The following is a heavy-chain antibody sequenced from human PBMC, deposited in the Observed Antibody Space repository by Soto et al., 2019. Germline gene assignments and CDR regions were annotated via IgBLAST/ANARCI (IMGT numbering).Heavy chain of an antibody. Sequence: SVKVSCKASGGTFSSYTISWVRQAPGQGLEWMGRIIPILGIANYAQKFQGRVTITADKSTSTAYMELSSLRSEDTAVYYCARDQFGFYYYGSVSYYNSPHVMDVWG. V-gene: IGHV1-69*04. D-gene: IGHD3-10*01. CDR2: IIPILGIA. CDR1: GGTFSSYT. J-gene: IGHJ6*02. CDR3: ARDQFGFYYYGSVSYYNSPHVMDV.